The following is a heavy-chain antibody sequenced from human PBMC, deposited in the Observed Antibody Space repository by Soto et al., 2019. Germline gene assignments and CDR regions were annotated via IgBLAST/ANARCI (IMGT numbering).Heavy chain of an antibody. CDR1: GFSFSSYG. V-gene: IGHV3-23*01. J-gene: IGHJ3*02. Sequence: GGSLRLSCAASGFSFSSYGMNWVRQAPGKGLEWVSGITGGADSTHYADSVKGRFTVSRDNSKNAMYLQMNSLRAEDTAVYYCARPFGIYYRGGAFDIWGQGTMVT. D-gene: IGHD3-22*01. CDR2: ITGGADST. CDR3: ARPFGIYYRGGAFDI.